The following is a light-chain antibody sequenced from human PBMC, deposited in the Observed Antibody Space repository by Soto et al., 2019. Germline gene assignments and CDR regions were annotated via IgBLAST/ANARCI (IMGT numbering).Light chain of an antibody. CDR2: DVA. V-gene: IGLV2-14*01. Sequence: QSVLTQPASVSGSPGQSITISCTGTSTDVGRYNYVSWYQQHPGKAPKLMIYDVANRPSGVSNRLSGSKSDITASLTISGLQAEDEADYYCSSYTTSSTYVFGTGTKVTVL. CDR3: SSYTTSSTYV. CDR1: STDVGRYNY. J-gene: IGLJ1*01.